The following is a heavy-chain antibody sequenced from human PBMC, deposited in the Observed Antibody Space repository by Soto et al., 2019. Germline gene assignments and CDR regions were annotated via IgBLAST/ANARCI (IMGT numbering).Heavy chain of an antibody. CDR3: AGNSYGSVPYYYYGMDV. J-gene: IGHJ6*02. CDR1: GGTFSSYA. Sequence: ASVKVSCKASGGTFSSYAISWVRQAPGQGLEWMGGIIPIFGTANYAQKFQGRVTITADESTSTAYMELSSLRSEDTAVYYCAGNSYGSVPYYYYGMDVWGQGTTVTVSS. CDR2: IIPIFGTA. V-gene: IGHV1-69*13. D-gene: IGHD3-10*01.